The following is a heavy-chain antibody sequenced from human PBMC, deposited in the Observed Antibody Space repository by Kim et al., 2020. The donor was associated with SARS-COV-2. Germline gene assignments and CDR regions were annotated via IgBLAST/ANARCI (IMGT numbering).Heavy chain of an antibody. J-gene: IGHJ4*02. CDR2: ISYDGSTK. Sequence: GGSLRLSCSASGFTFSTYTTHWVRQAPGKGLEWVALISYDGSTKYYADSVKDRFTISRDNSKNTLYLQMNSLRPEDTAMYYCAKDEYSGYDYDCYFDYWGQGTLVSVSS. CDR1: GFTFSTYT. CDR3: AKDEYSGYDYDCYFDY. D-gene: IGHD5-12*01. V-gene: IGHV3-30*04.